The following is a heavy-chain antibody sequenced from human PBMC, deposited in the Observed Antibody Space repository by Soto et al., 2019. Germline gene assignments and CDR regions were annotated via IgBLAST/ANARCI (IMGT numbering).Heavy chain of an antibody. CDR3: ARRKIFCVGDCYSGWFDP. CDR1: GGSISSSSYY. CDR2: IYYSGST. Sequence: PSETLSLTCTVSGGSISSSSYYWGWIRQSPGKGLEWIGSIYYSGSTYYNPSLKSRVTMSVDTSKDQFSLKLTSVTAADTAVYYCARRKIFCVGDCYSGWFDPWGQGTLVTVSS. J-gene: IGHJ5*02. D-gene: IGHD2-21*02. V-gene: IGHV4-39*01.